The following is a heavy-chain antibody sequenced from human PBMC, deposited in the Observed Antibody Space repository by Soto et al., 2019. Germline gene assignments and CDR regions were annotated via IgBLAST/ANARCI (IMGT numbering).Heavy chain of an antibody. J-gene: IGHJ6*02. CDR2: IIPIFGTA. CDR3: ANWDSASYYYGMDV. Sequence: SVKVSCKASGGTFSSYAISWVRQAPGQGLEWMGGIIPIFGTANYAQKFQGRVTITADESTSTAYMELSSLGSEDTAVYYCANWDSASYYYGMDVWGQGTTVTVSS. D-gene: IGHD7-27*01. V-gene: IGHV1-69*13. CDR1: GGTFSSYA.